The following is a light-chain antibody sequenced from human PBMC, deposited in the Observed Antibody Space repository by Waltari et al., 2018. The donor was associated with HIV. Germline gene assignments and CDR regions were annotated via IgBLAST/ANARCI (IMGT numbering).Light chain of an antibody. Sequence: QSVLTQPPSTSGTPGQRVTISCSGSSSNIGSNTVNWYQQLPGTPPKLLNYSNNRRPSGVPDRCSGSKSCTSASLAISGLQSEDEADYYCAVWDDSLNGWVFGGGTKLTVL. CDR3: AVWDDSLNGWV. CDR1: SSNIGSNT. CDR2: SNN. J-gene: IGLJ2*01. V-gene: IGLV1-44*01.